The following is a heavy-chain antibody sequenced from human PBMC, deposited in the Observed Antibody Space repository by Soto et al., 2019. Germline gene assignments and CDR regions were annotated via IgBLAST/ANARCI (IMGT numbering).Heavy chain of an antibody. CDR3: ARDRTAHYDTSGYKGGLFGY. CDR2: IIPILKTA. Sequence: QVQLVQSGAEVKKPGSSVKVPCKASGGIFNSYGISWVRQAPGQGLEWMGGIIPILKTADYAQKFQGRVTITAAESTSTVYMELSSLRSEDTAVYYCARDRTAHYDTSGYKGGLFGYWGQGTLVTVSS. CDR1: GGIFNSYG. V-gene: IGHV1-69*01. D-gene: IGHD3-22*01. J-gene: IGHJ4*02.